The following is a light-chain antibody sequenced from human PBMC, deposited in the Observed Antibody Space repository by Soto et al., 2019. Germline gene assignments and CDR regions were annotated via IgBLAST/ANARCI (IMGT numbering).Light chain of an antibody. CDR1: QRVSHY. CDR2: SAS. V-gene: IGKV1-39*01. J-gene: IGKJ2*01. Sequence: DVQMTQSPSSLSASVGDRVTITCRASQRVSHYLNWYQQKTGAAPSLLIYSASHLQSGVPSRFSGSGSGPYFTLTINSLQPEDFANDYCQQSYSTPHTFGQGTQLEIK. CDR3: QQSYSTPHT.